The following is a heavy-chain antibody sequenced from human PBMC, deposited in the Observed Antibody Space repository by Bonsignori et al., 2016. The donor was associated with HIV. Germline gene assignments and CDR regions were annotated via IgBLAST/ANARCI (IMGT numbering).Heavy chain of an antibody. V-gene: IGHV3-48*03. J-gene: IGHJ4*02. CDR3: ARSPLLRYFDWLLNGYFDY. CDR2: ISSSDSTI. Sequence: WIRHAPGKGLEWVSYISSSDSTIYYADSVKGRFTISRDNAKNSLYLQMNSLRAEDTAVYYCARSPLLRYFDWLLNGYFDYWGQGTLVTVSS. D-gene: IGHD3-9*01.